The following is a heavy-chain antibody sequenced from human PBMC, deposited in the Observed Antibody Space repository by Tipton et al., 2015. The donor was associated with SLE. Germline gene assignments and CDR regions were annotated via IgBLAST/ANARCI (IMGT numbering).Heavy chain of an antibody. J-gene: IGHJ6*03. D-gene: IGHD3/OR15-3a*01. CDR1: GVSISSYGYY. Sequence: LRLSCTVSGVSISSYGYYWSWIRQPPGKGLEWIGEINHSGSTNYNPSLKSRVTIAVDTSKNQFSLKLSSVTAADTAVYYCAKAPGLERDYYYYYYMDVWGKGTTVTVSS. CDR3: AKAPGLERDYYYYYYMDV. CDR2: INHSGST. V-gene: IGHV4-34*01.